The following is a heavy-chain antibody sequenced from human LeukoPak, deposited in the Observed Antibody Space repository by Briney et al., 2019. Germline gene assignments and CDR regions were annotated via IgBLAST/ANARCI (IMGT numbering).Heavy chain of an antibody. V-gene: IGHV4-39*01. CDR1: TFSSYA. Sequence: TFSSYAMSWIRQPPGKGLEWIGSIYYSGSTYYNPSLKSRVTISVDTSKNQFSLKLSSVTAADTAVYYCARQTVSGWYDYWGQGTLVTVSS. CDR3: ARQTVSGWYDY. CDR2: IYYSGST. J-gene: IGHJ4*02. D-gene: IGHD6-19*01.